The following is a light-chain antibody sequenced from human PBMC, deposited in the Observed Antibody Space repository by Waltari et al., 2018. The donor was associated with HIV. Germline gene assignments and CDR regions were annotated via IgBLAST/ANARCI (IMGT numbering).Light chain of an antibody. Sequence: SYELTQPSSVSVSPGQTTRITCSGGVLAKSYARWFQQKPGQAPVVMIYKDNERPSGIPERFSGSSSGTTVTLTISGAQIEDEAVYYCYSAADNMGVFGGGTKLTVL. CDR3: YSAADNMGV. CDR1: VLAKSY. CDR2: KDN. J-gene: IGLJ3*02. V-gene: IGLV3-27*01.